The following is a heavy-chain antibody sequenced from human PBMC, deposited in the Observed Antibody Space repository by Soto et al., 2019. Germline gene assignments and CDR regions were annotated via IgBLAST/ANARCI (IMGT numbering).Heavy chain of an antibody. CDR3: ARGSWDDVSAHYYMDV. Sequence: SLTCAVYGGSFSGYYWSWIRQPPGKGLEWIGEINHSGSTNYNPSLKSRVTISVKSRIIIDPDTSKNQFSLQLNSVTPEDTAVYYCARGSWDDVSAHYYMDVWGKGTTVTVSS. J-gene: IGHJ6*03. V-gene: IGHV4-34*01. D-gene: IGHD1-1*01. CDR1: GGSFSGYY. CDR2: INHSGST.